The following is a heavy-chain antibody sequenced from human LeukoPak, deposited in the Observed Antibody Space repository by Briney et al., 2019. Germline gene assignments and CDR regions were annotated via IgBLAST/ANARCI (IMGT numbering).Heavy chain of an antibody. CDR2: ISGGGAT. CDR3: ASRDKGYYFGMDV. CDR1: GFTVSSIY. D-gene: IGHD5-24*01. Sequence: GGSLRLSCAASGFTVSSIYMSWVRQAPGKGLEWVSIISGGGATYYADSVKGRFIISRDNSKNTLSLQMNSLRVEDTAVYYCASRDKGYYFGMDVWGQGTTVTVSS. V-gene: IGHV3-66*01. J-gene: IGHJ6*02.